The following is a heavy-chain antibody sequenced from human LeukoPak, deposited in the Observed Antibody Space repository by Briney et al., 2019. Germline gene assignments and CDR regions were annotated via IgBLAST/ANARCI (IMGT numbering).Heavy chain of an antibody. CDR1: RFSFSDYL. J-gene: IGHJ4*02. CDR2: ISSNGRTT. D-gene: IGHD2-8*01. CDR3: VKDNGRGGFDY. V-gene: IGHV3-64D*09. Sequence: GGSLRLSCSASRFSFSDYLMFWVRQTPAKGLEYVSAISSNGRTTYHADPVEGRFTISRDNSKSTLYLQMSSLRPEDTAIYYCVKDNGRGGFDYWGQGTLVIVSA.